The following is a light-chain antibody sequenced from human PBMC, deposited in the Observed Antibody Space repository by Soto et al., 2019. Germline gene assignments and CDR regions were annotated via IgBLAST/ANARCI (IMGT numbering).Light chain of an antibody. CDR2: EVS. Sequence: QSVLTQPASVSGSPGQSITISCTGTSSDVGGYNYVSWFQHHPGKAPKVIISEVSNRPSGVSNRFSGSKSGNTAYLTISGLQAEDEADYFCSSFTTSSTWVFGGGTKLTVL. CDR1: SSDVGGYNY. CDR3: SSFTTSSTWV. J-gene: IGLJ3*02. V-gene: IGLV2-14*01.